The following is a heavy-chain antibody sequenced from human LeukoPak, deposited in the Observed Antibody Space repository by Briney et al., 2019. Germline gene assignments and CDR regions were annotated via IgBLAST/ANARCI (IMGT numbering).Heavy chain of an antibody. V-gene: IGHV3-48*04. D-gene: IGHD5-24*01. CDR2: IGSCSVTI. CDR1: GFTFSIYG. Sequence: GGSLRLSCAASGFTFSIYGMNWVRQAPGKGPEWVSYIGSCSVTIHYADSAKGRFTMSRDDARKSLYLQMNSLRADDTAVYYCARATRHGYDYWGQGTLVAVSS. J-gene: IGHJ4*02. CDR3: ARATRHGYDY.